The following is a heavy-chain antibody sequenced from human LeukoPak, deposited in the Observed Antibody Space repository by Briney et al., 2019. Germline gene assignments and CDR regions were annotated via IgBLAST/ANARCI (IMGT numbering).Heavy chain of an antibody. Sequence: PGGSLRLSCAVSGFTFSSYGMHWVRQAPGKGLEWVAVIWYDGSNKYYADSVKGRFTISRDNSKNTLYLQMNSLRAEDTAVYYCAKFRYYYDSSGSGIDYWGQGTLVTVSS. D-gene: IGHD3-22*01. CDR3: AKFRYYYDSSGSGIDY. CDR2: IWYDGSNK. CDR1: GFTFSSYG. J-gene: IGHJ4*02. V-gene: IGHV3-33*06.